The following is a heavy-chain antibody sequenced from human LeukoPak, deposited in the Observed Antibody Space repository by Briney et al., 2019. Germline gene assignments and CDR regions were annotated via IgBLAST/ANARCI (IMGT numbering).Heavy chain of an antibody. J-gene: IGHJ6*02. CDR2: TNHSGST. V-gene: IGHV4-34*01. Sequence: PSETLSLTCAVYGGSFSGYYWSWIRQPPGKGLEWIGETNHSGSTNYNPSLKSRVTISVDTSKNQFSLKLSSVTAADTAVYYCARGRYYGSGSYRYYYYYGMDVWGQGTTVTVSS. CDR3: ARGRYYGSGSYRYYYYYGMDV. D-gene: IGHD3-10*01. CDR1: GGSFSGYY.